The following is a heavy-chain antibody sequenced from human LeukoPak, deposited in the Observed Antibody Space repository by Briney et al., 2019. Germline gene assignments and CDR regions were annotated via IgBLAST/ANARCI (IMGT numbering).Heavy chain of an antibody. V-gene: IGHV3-23*01. D-gene: IGHD4-17*01. CDR2: ISGSGGTT. J-gene: IGHJ4*02. Sequence: GGSLRLSCAASGFTFSSHTVSWVRQAPGKGLEWVSAISGSGGTTYYTDSVKGRFTISRDNSKNTLSLQMNSLRAEDTAVYYCAKDRTPTTRGVDYWGQGTLVTVSS. CDR3: AKDRTPTTRGVDY. CDR1: GFTFSSHT.